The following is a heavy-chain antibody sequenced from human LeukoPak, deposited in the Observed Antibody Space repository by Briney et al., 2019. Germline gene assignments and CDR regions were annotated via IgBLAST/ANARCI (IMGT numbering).Heavy chain of an antibody. CDR3: ATDVPAVTIFGY. CDR1: GXTFSSYE. D-gene: IGHD2-2*01. V-gene: IGHV3-48*03. CDR2: ISSSGSTI. Sequence: GGSLRLSCAASGXTFSSYEMNWVRQAPGKGLEWVSYISSSGSTIYYADSVKGRFTISRDNAKNTLYLQMNSLRAEDTAVYYCATDVPAVTIFGYWGQGTLVTVSS. J-gene: IGHJ4*02.